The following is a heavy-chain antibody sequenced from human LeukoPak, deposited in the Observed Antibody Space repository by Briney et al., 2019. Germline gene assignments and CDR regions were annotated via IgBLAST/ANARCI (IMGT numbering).Heavy chain of an antibody. J-gene: IGHJ3*02. CDR1: GFTFSDYY. D-gene: IGHD3-10*01. CDR3: ARETYRYGSGKQGRRGAFDI. CDR2: ISSSGSTI. V-gene: IGHV3-11*01. Sequence: PGGSLRLSCAASGFTFSDYYMSWIRQAPGKGLEWVSYISSSGSTIYYADSVKGRFTISRDNAKNSLYLQMNSLRAEDTAVYYCARETYRYGSGKQGRRGAFDIWGQGTMVTVSS.